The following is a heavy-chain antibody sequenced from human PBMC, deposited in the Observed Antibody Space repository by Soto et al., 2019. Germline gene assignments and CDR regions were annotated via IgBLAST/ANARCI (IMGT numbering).Heavy chain of an antibody. CDR1: GFTLDDYA. V-gene: IGHV3-9*01. D-gene: IGHD3-10*01. CDR3: ATDVGSGSYYSYSYFDL. CDR2: ISWNGGSI. Sequence: EVQLVESGGGLVQPGRSLRLSCAASGFTLDDYAMHWVRQAPGKGLEWVSVISWNGGSIGYADSVRGRFTISRDNAKNSLYLHMTSLRTEDTAFYYCATDVGSGSYYSYSYFDLWGRGTLVTVSS. J-gene: IGHJ2*01.